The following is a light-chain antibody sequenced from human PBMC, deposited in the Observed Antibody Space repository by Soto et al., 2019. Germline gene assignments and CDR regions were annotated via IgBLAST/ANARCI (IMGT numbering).Light chain of an antibody. CDR1: QSISSY. Sequence: IQMSQAPSCLSASVGDIFTLTCRASQSISSYLNWYQQKPGKAPKLLIYAASSLQSGVTSRFSGSGSGTDFTLTISSLQPEDFATYYCQQSYSTPRTFGQGTKVDIK. CDR2: AAS. J-gene: IGKJ1*01. CDR3: QQSYSTPRT. V-gene: IGKV1-39*01.